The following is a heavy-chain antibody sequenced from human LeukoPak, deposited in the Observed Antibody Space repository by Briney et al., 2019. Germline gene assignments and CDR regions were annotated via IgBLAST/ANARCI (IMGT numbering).Heavy chain of an antibody. V-gene: IGHV3-23*01. Sequence: GGSLRLSCAASGFTFSSYAMSWVRQAPGKGLEWVSAISGSGGSTYYADSVKGRFTISRDNSKNTLYLQMNSLRAEDTAVYYCARPQSSSGYYWPFDDWGQGTLVTVSS. J-gene: IGHJ4*02. CDR1: GFTFSSYA. D-gene: IGHD3-22*01. CDR3: ARPQSSSGYYWPFDD. CDR2: ISGSGGST.